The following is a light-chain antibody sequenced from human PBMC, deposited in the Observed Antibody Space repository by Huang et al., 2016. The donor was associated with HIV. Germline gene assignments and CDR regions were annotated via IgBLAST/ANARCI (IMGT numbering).Light chain of an antibody. Sequence: EIVLTQSPDTLSLSPGDRATLSCSASQSVSSNYLAWYKQNPGQAPRLLIYGASRRATGVPDRFSGSGSGTDFTLTISRLDPEDFAMYYCQQYDSSPVTFGGGTKVEMK. CDR1: QSVSSNY. CDR3: QQYDSSPVT. CDR2: GAS. V-gene: IGKV3-20*01. J-gene: IGKJ4*01.